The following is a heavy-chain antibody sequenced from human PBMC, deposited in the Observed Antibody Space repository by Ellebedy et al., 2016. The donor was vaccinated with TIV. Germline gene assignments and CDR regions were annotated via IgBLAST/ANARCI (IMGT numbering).Heavy chain of an antibody. V-gene: IGHV4-39*01. J-gene: IGHJ4*02. CDR1: NGSINNNNFY. CDR2: VSYSGRS. CDR3: ARHGVMYYFDY. Sequence: SETLSLTCTVSNGSINNNNFYWGWIRQPPGKELEWIGTVSYSGRSYYNPSLKSRVTVSVDTSKSQFSLRLSSVTAADTAVYFCARHGVMYYFDYWGQGILVTVSS. D-gene: IGHD3-16*01.